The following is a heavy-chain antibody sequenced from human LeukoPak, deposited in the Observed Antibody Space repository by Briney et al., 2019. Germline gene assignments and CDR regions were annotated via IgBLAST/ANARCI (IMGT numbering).Heavy chain of an antibody. CDR3: ARAMVRGQDSSGLDF. CDR2: ISSTSRYI. J-gene: IGHJ4*02. V-gene: IGHV3-21*01. D-gene: IGHD3-10*01. CDR1: GFTFSSYS. Sequence: KAGGSLRLSCAASGFTFSSYSMNWVRQAPGKGLEWVASISSTSRYIYYADSLKGRFTISRDNAQNSLYLELNSLTAADTAVFYCARAMVRGQDSSGLDFWGQGTPVTVSS.